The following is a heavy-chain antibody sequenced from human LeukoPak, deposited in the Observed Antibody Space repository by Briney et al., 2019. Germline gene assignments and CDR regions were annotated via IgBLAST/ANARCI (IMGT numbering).Heavy chain of an antibody. CDR3: AKVYSSSSRDSFDV. Sequence: SETLSLTCAVYGGPFIGYFWSWIRQPPGKGLEWIGEINHGGSINYNPSLKSRVSISRDTSKNQFSLNLYPVTAADTAVYYCAKVYSSSSRDSFDVWGPGTMVTVSS. J-gene: IGHJ3*01. V-gene: IGHV4-34*01. CDR2: INHGGSI. D-gene: IGHD6-6*01. CDR1: GGPFIGYF.